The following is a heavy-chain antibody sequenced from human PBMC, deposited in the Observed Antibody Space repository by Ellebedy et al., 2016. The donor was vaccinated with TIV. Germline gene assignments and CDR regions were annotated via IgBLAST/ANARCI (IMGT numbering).Heavy chain of an antibody. CDR1: GFTFDDYA. J-gene: IGHJ3*02. CDR2: ITWNIGSI. CDR3: ARWSFWSGHFRENAFDI. D-gene: IGHD3-3*01. Sequence: GGSLRLSXAASGFTFDDYAMHWVRQTPGKGLEWVSGITWNIGSIGYADSVKGRFTISRDNAKNSLYLQMKSLRAEDTALYYCARWSFWSGHFRENAFDIWGQGTMVTVSS. V-gene: IGHV3-9*01.